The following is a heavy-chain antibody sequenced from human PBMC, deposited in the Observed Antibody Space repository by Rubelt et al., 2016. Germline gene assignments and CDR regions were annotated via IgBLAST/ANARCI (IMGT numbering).Heavy chain of an antibody. Sequence: EVQLVESGGGLIQPGGPLRLSCAASGFSFISYAMSWVRQAPGKGLEWVSGISGSGGSTYYADSVKGRFTISRDSSRNMLFLQRSSMWAEDTAVYYWAKGSDGSVRWTFDFCGQGTLVTVSS. CDR1: GFSFISYA. J-gene: IGHJ4*02. V-gene: IGHV3-23*04. CDR2: ISGSGGST. CDR3: AKGSDGSVRWTFDF. D-gene: IGHD3-10*01.